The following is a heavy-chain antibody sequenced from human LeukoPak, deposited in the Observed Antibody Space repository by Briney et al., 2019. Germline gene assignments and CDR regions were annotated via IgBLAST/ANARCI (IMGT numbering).Heavy chain of an antibody. CDR3: AREVVVVPAAIYNWFDP. J-gene: IGHJ5*02. Sequence: ASVKVSCKASGYTFTSYYMHWVRQAPGQGLEWMRIINPSGGSTSYAQKFQGRVTMTRDTSTGTVYMELSSLRSEDTAVYYCAREVVVVPAAIYNWFDPWGQGTLVTVSS. V-gene: IGHV1-46*01. CDR1: GYTFTSYY. CDR2: INPSGGST. D-gene: IGHD2-2*01.